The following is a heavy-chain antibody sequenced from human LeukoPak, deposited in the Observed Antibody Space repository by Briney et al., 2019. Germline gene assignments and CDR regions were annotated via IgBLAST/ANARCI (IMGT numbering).Heavy chain of an antibody. V-gene: IGHV1-69*06. D-gene: IGHD3-9*01. CDR2: IIPIFGTA. CDR3: ASQVLRYFDWLPH. J-gene: IGHJ5*02. CDR1: GYTFTDYY. Sequence: SVKVSCKASGYTFTDYYMHWVRQAPGQGLEWMGGIIPIFGTANYAQKFQGRVTITADKSTSTAYMELSSLRSEDTAVYYCASQVLRYFDWLPHWGQGTLVTVSS.